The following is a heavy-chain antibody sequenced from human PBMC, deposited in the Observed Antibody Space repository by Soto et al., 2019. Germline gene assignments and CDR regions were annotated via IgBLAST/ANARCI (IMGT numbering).Heavy chain of an antibody. V-gene: IGHV3-30-3*01. Sequence: QVQLVESGGGVVQPGRSLRLSCAASGFTFRSNAMHWVRQAPGKGLEWVAVISYDGSSQYYADSVKGRFTISRDNSKNTLDRQMNRLRAEDTAVYCCARDRTAQYYYYGMDVWGQGTTVTVSS. J-gene: IGHJ6*02. CDR1: GFTFRSNA. CDR2: ISYDGSSQ. CDR3: ARDRTAQYYYYGMDV. D-gene: IGHD4-4*01.